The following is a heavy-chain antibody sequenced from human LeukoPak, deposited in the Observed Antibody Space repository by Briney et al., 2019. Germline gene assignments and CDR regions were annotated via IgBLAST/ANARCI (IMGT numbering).Heavy chain of an antibody. D-gene: IGHD6-13*01. J-gene: IGHJ5*02. CDR3: ARHSRAIAAAKFDP. Sequence: SETLSLTCTVSGGSISSSSYYWGWIRQPPGKGLEWIRSIYYSGSTYYNPSLKSRVTISVDTSKNQFSLKLSSVTAADTAVYYCARHSRAIAAAKFDPWGQGTLVTVSS. CDR2: IYYSGST. CDR1: GGSISSSSYY. V-gene: IGHV4-39*01.